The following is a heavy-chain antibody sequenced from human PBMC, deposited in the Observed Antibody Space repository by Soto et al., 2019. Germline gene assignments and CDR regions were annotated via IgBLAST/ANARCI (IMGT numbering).Heavy chain of an antibody. Sequence: QVQLQESGPGLVKPSQTLSLTCSVSGGSISSGGYYWSWIRQHPGKGLEWIAYIHYSGRSTYYNPSLQSRVTISLDTSKNQFSLKLSSVSVADTAVYYCAKGQIDYFDYWGQGTLVTVSS. CDR3: AKGQIDYFDY. CDR1: GGSISSGGYY. J-gene: IGHJ4*02. V-gene: IGHV4-31*03. CDR2: IHYSGRST.